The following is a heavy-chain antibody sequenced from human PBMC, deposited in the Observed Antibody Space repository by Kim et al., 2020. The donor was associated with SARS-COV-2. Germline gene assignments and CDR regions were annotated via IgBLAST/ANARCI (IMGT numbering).Heavy chain of an antibody. CDR1: GFTFSSYA. CDR3: ARAEYGSSSFAFDI. V-gene: IGHV3-30-3*01. Sequence: GGSLRLSCAASGFTFSSYAMHWVRQAPGKGLEWVAVISYDGSNKYYADSVKGRFTISRDNSKNTLYLQMNSLRAEDTAVYYCARAEYGSSSFAFDIWGQGTMVTVSS. D-gene: IGHD6-6*01. J-gene: IGHJ3*02. CDR2: ISYDGSNK.